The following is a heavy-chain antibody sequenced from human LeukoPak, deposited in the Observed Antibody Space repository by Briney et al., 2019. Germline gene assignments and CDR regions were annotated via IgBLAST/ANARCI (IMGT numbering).Heavy chain of an antibody. CDR2: IYYSGST. CDR3: ARMNYGDYVGTFDY. Sequence: PSETLSLTCTVSGVSISSGGYYWSWIRQHPGKGLEWIGYIYYSGSTYYNPSLKSRVTISVDTSKNQFSLKLSSVTAADTAVYYCARMNYGDYVGTFDYWGQGTLVTVSS. J-gene: IGHJ4*02. D-gene: IGHD4-17*01. V-gene: IGHV4-31*03. CDR1: GVSISSGGYY.